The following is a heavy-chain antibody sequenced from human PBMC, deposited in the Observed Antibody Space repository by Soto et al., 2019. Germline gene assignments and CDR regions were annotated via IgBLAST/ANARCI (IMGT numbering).Heavy chain of an antibody. Sequence: GASVKVSCKASGYTFTSYYMHWVRQAPGQGLEWMGIINPSGGSTSYAQKLQGRVTMTRDTSTSTVYMELSSLRSEDTAVYYCARLRFGDYYYYGMDVWGQGTTVTVSS. CDR2: INPSGGST. CDR1: GYTFTSYY. CDR3: ARLRFGDYYYYGMDV. J-gene: IGHJ6*02. D-gene: IGHD3-10*01. V-gene: IGHV1-46*01.